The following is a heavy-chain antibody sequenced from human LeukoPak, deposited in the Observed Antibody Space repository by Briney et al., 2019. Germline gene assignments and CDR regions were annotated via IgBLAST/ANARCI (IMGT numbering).Heavy chain of an antibody. J-gene: IGHJ4*02. Sequence: PSETLSLTCAVYGGSFSGYYWSWIRQVPGKGLEWIGSIYYSGSTYYNPSLKSRVTISVDTSKNQFSLKLSSVTAADTAVYYCARLDYGDYSTYDYWGQGTLVTVSS. D-gene: IGHD4-17*01. CDR3: ARLDYGDYSTYDY. CDR2: IYYSGST. V-gene: IGHV4-34*01. CDR1: GGSFSGYY.